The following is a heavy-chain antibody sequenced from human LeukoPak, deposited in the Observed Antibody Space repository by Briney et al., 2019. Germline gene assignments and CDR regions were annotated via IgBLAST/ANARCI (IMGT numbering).Heavy chain of an antibody. CDR1: GYSISSGYY. CDR2: IYHSGST. V-gene: IGHV4-38-2*02. J-gene: IGHJ4*02. Sequence: SETLSLTCTVSGYSISSGYYWGWIRQPPGKGLEWIGSIYHSGSTYYNPSLKSRVTISVDTSKNQFSLKLSSVTAADTAVYYFARVRDPRRDFWSALGGYYFDYWGQRTLVTVSS. D-gene: IGHD3-3*01. CDR3: ARVRDPRRDFWSALGGYYFDY.